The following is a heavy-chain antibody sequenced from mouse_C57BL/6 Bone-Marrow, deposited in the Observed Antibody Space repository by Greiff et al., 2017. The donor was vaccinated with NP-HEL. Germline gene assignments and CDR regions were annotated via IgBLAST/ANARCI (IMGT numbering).Heavy chain of an antibody. J-gene: IGHJ2*01. D-gene: IGHD2-3*01. CDR3: ARWLLREYFDY. CDR2: INPSTGGT. Sequence: VQLQQSGPELVKPGASVKISCKASGYSFTGYYMNWVKQSPEKSLEWIGEINPSTGGTTYNQKFKAKATLTVDNSSSTAYMQLKSLTSEDSAVYYCARWLLREYFDYWGQGTTLTVSS. V-gene: IGHV1-42*01. CDR1: GYSFTGYY.